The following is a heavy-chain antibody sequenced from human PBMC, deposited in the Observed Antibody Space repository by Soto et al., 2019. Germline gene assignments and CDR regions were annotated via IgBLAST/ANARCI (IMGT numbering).Heavy chain of an antibody. CDR3: TTDGALTALAGVGY. CDR1: GFSFSNAW. CDR2: IKRKNEGGAT. J-gene: IGHJ4*02. D-gene: IGHD6-19*01. V-gene: IGHV3-15*01. Sequence: GGSLRLSCSASGFSFSNAWMSWVRQAPGKGLEWVGRIKRKNEGGATDYAAPVKGRFTIIRDDSKNTLYLEMDSLKTEDSAVYYCTTDGALTALAGVGYWGQGTLVTVSS.